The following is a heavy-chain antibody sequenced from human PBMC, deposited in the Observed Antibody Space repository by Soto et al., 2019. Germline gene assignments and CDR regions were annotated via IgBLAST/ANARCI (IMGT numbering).Heavy chain of an antibody. D-gene: IGHD3-22*01. Sequence: SETLSLTCTVSGGSISSYYWSWIRRAPGKSLEWLRNIYYRGRTTYNPSLKTRATISVDTSTNQLSLKLSSVTAADTAVYSCARGVIVVGYLDYWGQGTLVTVSS. CDR2: IYYRGRT. J-gene: IGHJ4*02. CDR1: GGSISSYY. CDR3: ARGVIVVGYLDY. V-gene: IGHV4-59*01.